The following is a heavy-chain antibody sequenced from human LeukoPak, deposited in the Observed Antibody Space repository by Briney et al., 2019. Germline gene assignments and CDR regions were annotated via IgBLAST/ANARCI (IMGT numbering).Heavy chain of an antibody. V-gene: IGHV3-74*01. J-gene: IGHJ4*02. CDR2: INSDGSST. Sequence: GGSLRLSCAASGFTFSSYWMNWVRQAPGQGLVWFSRINSDGSSTSYADSVKGRFTISRDNAKNTLYLQMNSLRAEDTAVYYCARDPPIGSGWYGHVYWGRGTLVTVSS. CDR1: GFTFSSYW. D-gene: IGHD6-19*01. CDR3: ARDPPIGSGWYGHVY.